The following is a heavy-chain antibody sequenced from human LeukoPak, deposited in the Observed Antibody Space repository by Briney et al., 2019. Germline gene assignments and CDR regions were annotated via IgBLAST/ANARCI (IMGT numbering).Heavy chain of an antibody. CDR2: IYHSGST. D-gene: IGHD2-2*01. CDR1: GYSISSGYY. V-gene: IGHV4-38-2*02. J-gene: IGHJ4*02. CDR3: ARGGLLQPFDY. Sequence: SETLSLTCTVSGYSISSGYYWGWIRQPPGKGLEWIGSIYHSGSTYYNPSLKSRVTISVDTSKNQFSLKLSSVTAADTAVYYCARGGLLQPFDYWGQGTLVTVSS.